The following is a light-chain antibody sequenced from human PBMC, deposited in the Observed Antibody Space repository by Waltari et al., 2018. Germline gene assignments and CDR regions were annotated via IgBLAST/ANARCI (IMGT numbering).Light chain of an antibody. V-gene: IGKV3-20*01. CDR3: QHYVRLPVS. CDR1: QSVSRS. CDR2: GAS. J-gene: IGKJ1*01. Sequence: EIVLTQSTGTMSLSPGERATLSCRARQSVSRSLAWYQPKPGQAPRLLIYGASSRATGVPDRFSGSGSGTDFSLTISRLEPEDFAVYYCQHYVRLPVSFGQGTKVEIK.